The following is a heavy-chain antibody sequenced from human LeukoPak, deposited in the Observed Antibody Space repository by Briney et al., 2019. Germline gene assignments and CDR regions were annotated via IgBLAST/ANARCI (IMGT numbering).Heavy chain of an antibody. CDR3: AIAAGWEQAY. CDR1: GFTFSTYW. Sequence: GGSLRLSCAASGFTFSTYWMSWVRQAPGKGLEWVANINQDGSATNYVDSAKGRFIVSRDNAKNSVFLQMSSLRAEDTAVYYCAIAAGWEQAYWGQGTLVTVSS. V-gene: IGHV3-7*01. J-gene: IGHJ4*02. D-gene: IGHD1-26*01. CDR2: INQDGSAT.